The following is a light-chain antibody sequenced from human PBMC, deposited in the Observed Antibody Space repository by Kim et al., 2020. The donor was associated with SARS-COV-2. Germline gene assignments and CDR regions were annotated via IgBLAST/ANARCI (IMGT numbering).Light chain of an antibody. CDR1: QSVSTD. V-gene: IGKV3D-15*01. CDR2: GAS. J-gene: IGKJ5*01. Sequence: EVVMSQSPATLSVSPGERATLSCRASQSVSTDLAWYQQKSGQAPRLLIYGASTRATGIPGRFSGSGSGTEFTLTISGLQSEDLAVYYCQQYKSWSPITFGQGTRLEIK. CDR3: QQYKSWSPIT.